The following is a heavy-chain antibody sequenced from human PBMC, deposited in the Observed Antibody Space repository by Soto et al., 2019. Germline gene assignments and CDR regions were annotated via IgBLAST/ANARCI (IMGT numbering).Heavy chain of an antibody. CDR3: ARGRHYYDSSGYSVYYFDY. CDR2: IYHSGST. V-gene: IGHV4-4*02. D-gene: IGHD3-22*01. CDR1: GGSISSSNW. J-gene: IGHJ4*02. Sequence: SETLSLTCAVSGGSISSSNWWSWVRQPPGKGLEWIGEIYHSGSTNYNPSLKSRVTISVDKSKNQFSLKLSSVTAADTAVYYCARGRHYYDSSGYSVYYFDYWGQGTLVTVSS.